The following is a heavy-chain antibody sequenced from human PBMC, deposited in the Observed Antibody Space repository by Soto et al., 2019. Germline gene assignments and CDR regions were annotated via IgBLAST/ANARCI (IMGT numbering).Heavy chain of an antibody. CDR2: ISGSGGST. CDR3: AKDLTGYGDYFFTSFPTYYYYYYMDV. CDR1: GFTFSSYA. Sequence: GGSLRLSCAASGFTFSSYAMSVVRQAPGKWLALDSAISGSGGSTYYADSVKGRFTISRDNSKNTLYLQMNSLRAEDTAVYYCAKDLTGYGDYFFTSFPTYYYYYYMDVWGKGTTVTVSS. J-gene: IGHJ6*03. V-gene: IGHV3-23*01. D-gene: IGHD4-17*01.